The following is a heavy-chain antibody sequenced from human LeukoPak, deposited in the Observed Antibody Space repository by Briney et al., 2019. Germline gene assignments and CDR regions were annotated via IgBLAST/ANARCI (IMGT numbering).Heavy chain of an antibody. CDR2: IYYSGST. CDR3: ARRTMVRGDPSQFDP. D-gene: IGHD3-10*01. Sequence: PSETLSLTCTVSGGSISSYYWGWIRQPPGKGLEWIGSIYYSGSTYYNPSLKSRVTISVDTSKNQFSLKLSSVTAADTAVYYCARRTMVRGDPSQFDPWGQGTLVTVSS. J-gene: IGHJ5*02. V-gene: IGHV4-39*01. CDR1: GGSISSYY.